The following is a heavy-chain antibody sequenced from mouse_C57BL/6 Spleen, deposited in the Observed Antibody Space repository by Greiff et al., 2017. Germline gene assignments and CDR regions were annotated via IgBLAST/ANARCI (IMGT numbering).Heavy chain of an antibody. CDR2: ISDGGSYT. D-gene: IGHD3-3*01. V-gene: IGHV5-4*01. Sequence: EVKLVESGGGLVKPGGSLKLSCAASGFTFSSYAMSWVRQTPEKRLEWVATISDGGSYTYYPDNVKGRFTISRDNAKNNLYLQMSHLKSEDTAMYYCARDGGDRYWYFDVWGTGTTVTVSS. CDR1: GFTFSSYA. J-gene: IGHJ1*03. CDR3: ARDGGDRYWYFDV.